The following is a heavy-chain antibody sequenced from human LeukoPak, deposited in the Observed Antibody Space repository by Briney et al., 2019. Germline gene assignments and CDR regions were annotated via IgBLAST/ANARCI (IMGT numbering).Heavy chain of an antibody. D-gene: IGHD5-24*01. J-gene: IGHJ6*03. CDR1: GFRLIKYA. V-gene: IGHV3-30*04. CDR2: ISYDGKKE. CDR3: ARASMATINYYYFYMDA. Sequence: PGGSLTLSCEASGFRLIKYAMHWVRQATARGLEWVAVISYDGKKEFYADSVKGRFTISRDNSKNDLFLQMNSLQTDDTAIYYCARASMATINYYYFYMDAWGKGTTVTVSS.